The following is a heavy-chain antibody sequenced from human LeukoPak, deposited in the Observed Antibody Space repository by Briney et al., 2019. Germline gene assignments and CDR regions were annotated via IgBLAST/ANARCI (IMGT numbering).Heavy chain of an antibody. V-gene: IGHV4-31*03. D-gene: IGHD3-16*02. J-gene: IGHJ4*02. CDR3: ARVSTYGYVWGSYRYIDY. CDR1: GGSISSGGYY. CDR2: IYYSGST. Sequence: PSETLSLTCTVSGGSISSGGYYWSWIRQHPGKGLEWIGYIYYSGSTYYNPSLKSRVTISVGTSKNQFSLKLSSVTAADTAVYYYARVSTYGYVWGSYRYIDYWGQGTLVTVSS.